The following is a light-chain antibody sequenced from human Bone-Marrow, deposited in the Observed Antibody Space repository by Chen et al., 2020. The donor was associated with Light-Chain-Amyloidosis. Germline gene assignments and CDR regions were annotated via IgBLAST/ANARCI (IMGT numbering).Light chain of an antibody. CDR1: QSLLHSDGYNY. Sequence: EIVMTQSPLYLPVTPGEPASISCRSSQSLLHSDGYNYLDWYLQKPGQSPQLLIFLGSDRASGVPDRFSGSGSGTDVTLKIRTVEADDVGVYYCLQALRQWTFGPGTKVEIK. CDR2: LGS. CDR3: LQALRQWT. V-gene: IGKV2-28*01. J-gene: IGKJ1*01.